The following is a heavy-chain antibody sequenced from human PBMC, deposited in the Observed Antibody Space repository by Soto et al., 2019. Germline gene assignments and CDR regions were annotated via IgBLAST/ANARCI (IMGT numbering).Heavy chain of an antibody. V-gene: IGHV1-18*01. Sequence: QVQLVQSGAEVKKPGASVKVSCKASGYTFTSYGISWVRQAPRQGLEWMGWISAYNGNTNYAQKLQGRVTMTTDTSTSTAYMELRSLRSDDTAVYYCARDDDDFWSGYSHFDYWGQGTLVTVSS. D-gene: IGHD3-3*01. CDR1: GYTFTSYG. J-gene: IGHJ4*02. CDR2: ISAYNGNT. CDR3: ARDDDDFWSGYSHFDY.